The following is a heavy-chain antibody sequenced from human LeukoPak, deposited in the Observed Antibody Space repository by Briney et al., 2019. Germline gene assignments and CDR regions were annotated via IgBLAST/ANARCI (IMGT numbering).Heavy chain of an antibody. Sequence: SETLSLTCTVSGGSISSSSYYWGWIRQPPGKGLEWIGSIYYSGSTYYNPSLKSRVTISVDTSKNQFSLKLSSVTAADTAVYYCARKPRGPYSGYDWGLVLNWFDPWGQGTLVTASS. CDR2: IYYSGST. V-gene: IGHV4-39*01. D-gene: IGHD5-12*01. CDR3: ARKPRGPYSGYDWGLVLNWFDP. CDR1: GGSISSSSYY. J-gene: IGHJ5*02.